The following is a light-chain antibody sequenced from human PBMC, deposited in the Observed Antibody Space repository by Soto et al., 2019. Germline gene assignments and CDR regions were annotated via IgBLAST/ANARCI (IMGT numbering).Light chain of an antibody. V-gene: IGLV2-14*01. CDR2: GVS. CDR3: SSYTSTSPPVL. CDR1: SSDIGDYNF. J-gene: IGLJ1*01. Sequence: QSALTQPASVSGSPAQSITISCTGSSSDIGDYNFVSWYQQHPGKAPKLMIYGVSLRPSGVSDRFSGSKSGTTASLTISGLQAEDEADYYCSSYTSTSPPVLFGTGTKLTVL.